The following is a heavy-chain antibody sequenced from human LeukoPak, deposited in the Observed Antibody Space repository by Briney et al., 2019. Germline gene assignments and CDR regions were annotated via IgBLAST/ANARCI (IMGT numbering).Heavy chain of an antibody. J-gene: IGHJ4*02. CDR3: VKDGRGWLVDY. D-gene: IGHD6-19*01. CDR1: GFTFSTYA. V-gene: IGHV3-64D*06. CDR2: ISSNGNNT. Sequence: GGPLRLSCSASGFTFSTYAMHWVRQAPGKGLEYVSAISSNGNNTYYADSVKGRFTISRDNSKNTLYLQMTSLRTEDTAVYYCVKDGRGWLVDYWGQGTLVTVSS.